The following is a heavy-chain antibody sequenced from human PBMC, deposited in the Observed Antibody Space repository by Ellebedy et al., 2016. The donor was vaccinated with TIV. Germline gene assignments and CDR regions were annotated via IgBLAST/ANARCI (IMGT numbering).Heavy chain of an antibody. V-gene: IGHV3-7*03. D-gene: IGHD3-9*01. CDR1: GFRLSSYW. J-gene: IGHJ5*02. Sequence: GESLKISCAASGFRLSSYWMSWVRQAPGKGLEWVASIKQEGYEQRYVDSVEGRFTFSRDHAKNSLYLQMNSLGAEDTAVYYCAMEGGPHFDWLVAWGQGTLVTVSS. CDR2: IKQEGYEQ. CDR3: AMEGGPHFDWLVA.